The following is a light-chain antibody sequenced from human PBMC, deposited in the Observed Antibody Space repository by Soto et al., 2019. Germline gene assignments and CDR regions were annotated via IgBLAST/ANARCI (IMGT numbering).Light chain of an antibody. CDR1: SSDVGDYND. J-gene: IGLJ1*01. CDR3: CSYATTYTLV. Sequence: QSALTQPRSVSGSPGQSVTISCTGTSSDVGDYNDVSWYQQHPGKAPKLIIFGVSKRPSGVPDRFSGSKSGNPASLTISGLQAGDEADYYCCSYATTYTLVFGGGTKVTVL. V-gene: IGLV2-11*01. CDR2: GVS.